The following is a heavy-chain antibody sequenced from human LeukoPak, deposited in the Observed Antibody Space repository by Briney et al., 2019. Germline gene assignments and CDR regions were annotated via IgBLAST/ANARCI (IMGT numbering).Heavy chain of an antibody. CDR3: ARGPFFIVATIYYFDY. V-gene: IGHV1-8*02. CDR1: GYTFTSYY. CDR2: MNPNSGNT. D-gene: IGHD5-12*01. Sequence: ASVKVSCKASGYTFTSYYMHWVRQAPGQGLEWMGWMNPNSGNTGYAQKFQGRVTMTRNTSISTAYMELSSLRSEDTAVYYCARGPFFIVATIYYFDYWGQGTLVTVSS. J-gene: IGHJ4*02.